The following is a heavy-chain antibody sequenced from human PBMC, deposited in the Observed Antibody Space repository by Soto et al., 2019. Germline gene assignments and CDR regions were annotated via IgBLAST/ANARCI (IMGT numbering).Heavy chain of an antibody. Sequence: SETLSLTCTVSGGSISSGDYYWSWIRQPPGKGLEWIGYIYYSGSTYYNPSLKSRVTISVDTSKNQFSLKLSSVTAADTAVYYCASFRCSGGSCALSPWSQGTLVTVSS. D-gene: IGHD2-15*01. CDR1: GGSISSGDYY. CDR2: IYYSGST. J-gene: IGHJ5*02. CDR3: ASFRCSGGSCALSP. V-gene: IGHV4-30-4*01.